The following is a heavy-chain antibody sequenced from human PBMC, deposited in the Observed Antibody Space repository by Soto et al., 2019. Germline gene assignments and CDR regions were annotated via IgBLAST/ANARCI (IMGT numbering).Heavy chain of an antibody. D-gene: IGHD3-10*01. Sequence: HPGGSLRLSCAASGLTFSTSAMHWVRQAPGKGLEWVAMISHDGSHEYYGDSVKGRFSVSRDNSHNILHLQMNSLRIEDTAVYFCARNTDHRLVRGWLDPWGQGTLVTVSS. CDR3: ARNTDHRLVRGWLDP. J-gene: IGHJ5*02. V-gene: IGHV3-30-3*01. CDR1: GLTFSTSA. CDR2: ISHDGSHE.